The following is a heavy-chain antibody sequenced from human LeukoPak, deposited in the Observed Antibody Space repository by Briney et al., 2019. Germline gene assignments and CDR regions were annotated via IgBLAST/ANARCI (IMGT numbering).Heavy chain of an antibody. CDR3: AKEGRWGPWYFDY. Sequence: PGGSLRLSCDLRFSGHGMHWVRQAPGKGLEWLAVVAADGGAKFYADSVRGRFTIFRDTSRNTVFLQLSGLKTEDTAVYYCAKEGRWGPWYFDYWGQGALVTVSS. D-gene: IGHD3-16*01. V-gene: IGHV3-30*18. CDR2: VAADGGAK. J-gene: IGHJ4*02. CDR1: RFSGHG.